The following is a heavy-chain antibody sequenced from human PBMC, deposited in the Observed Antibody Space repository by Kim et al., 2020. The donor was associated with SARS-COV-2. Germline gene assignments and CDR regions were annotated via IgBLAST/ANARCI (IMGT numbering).Heavy chain of an antibody. Sequence: SQTLSLTCAISGDSVSSNSAAWNWIRQSPSRGLEWLGRTYYRSKWYNDYAVSVKSRITINPDTSKNQFSLQLNSVTPEDTAVYYCARDRCSSTSCYTPVYYYGMDVWGQGTTVTVSS. CDR3: ARDRCSSTSCYTPVYYYGMDV. V-gene: IGHV6-1*01. J-gene: IGHJ6*02. CDR2: TYYRSKWYN. D-gene: IGHD2-2*02. CDR1: GDSVSSNSAA.